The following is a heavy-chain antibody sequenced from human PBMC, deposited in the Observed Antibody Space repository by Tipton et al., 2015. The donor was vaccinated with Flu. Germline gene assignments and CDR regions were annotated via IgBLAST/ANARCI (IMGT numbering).Heavy chain of an antibody. V-gene: IGHV4-38-2*01. D-gene: IGHD3-9*01. J-gene: IGHJ3*02. CDR2: IYHSGST. Sequence: LRLSCAVSGYSISSGYYWGWIRQPPGKGLEWIGSIYHSGSTYYNPSLKSRVTISVDTSKNQFSLKLSSVTAADTAVYYCARGTTYYDILTGYYPLDAFDIWGQGTMVTVSS. CDR3: ARGTTYYDILTGYYPLDAFDI. CDR1: GYSISSGYY.